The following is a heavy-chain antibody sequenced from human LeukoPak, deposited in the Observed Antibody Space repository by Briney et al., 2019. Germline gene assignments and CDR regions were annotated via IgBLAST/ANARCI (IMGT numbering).Heavy chain of an antibody. CDR1: GGSISSYY. CDR3: ARAKVTMVRGVIITGDAFDI. J-gene: IGHJ3*02. D-gene: IGHD3-10*01. V-gene: IGHV4-59*12. CDR2: IYYSGST. Sequence: SETLSLTCTVSGGSISSYYWSWIRHPPGKGLEWIGYIYYSGSTYYNPSLKSRVTISVDTSKNQFSLKLRSVTAADTAVYYCARAKVTMVRGVIITGDAFDIWGQGTMVTVSS.